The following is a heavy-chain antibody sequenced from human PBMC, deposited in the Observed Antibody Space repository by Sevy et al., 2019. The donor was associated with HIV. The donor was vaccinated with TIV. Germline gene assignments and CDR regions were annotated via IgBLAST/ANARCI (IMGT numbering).Heavy chain of an antibody. V-gene: IGHV1-69*13. Sequence: ASMKVSCKASGGPFNTYAITWIRQAPGQGLEWMGGIIPLFGTTNYAQKFQGRVTITPDESRTTTYLEVSSIRSEDTAVDYCASAVGGSVRLDRLTSYYGVDVWGQGTTVTVSS. CDR1: GGPFNTYA. J-gene: IGHJ6*02. D-gene: IGHD1-1*01. CDR3: ASAVGGSVRLDRLTSYYGVDV. CDR2: IIPLFGTT.